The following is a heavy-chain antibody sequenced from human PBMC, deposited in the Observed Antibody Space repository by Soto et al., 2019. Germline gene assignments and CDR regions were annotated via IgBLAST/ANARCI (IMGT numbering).Heavy chain of an antibody. Sequence: PSETLSLTCTVSGDSITTGENYWSWFRQPPGKGLEWIGNIFYRGYTNFNPSLKSRVTISVDTSKRQFSLKLSSVTAADTSVYYCARHLTYCSAGSCYSDFPYYGMDVWGQGTTVTVS. CDR3: ARHLTYCSAGSCYSDFPYYGMDV. CDR2: IFYRGYT. CDR1: GDSITTGENY. D-gene: IGHD2-15*01. J-gene: IGHJ6*02. V-gene: IGHV4-39*01.